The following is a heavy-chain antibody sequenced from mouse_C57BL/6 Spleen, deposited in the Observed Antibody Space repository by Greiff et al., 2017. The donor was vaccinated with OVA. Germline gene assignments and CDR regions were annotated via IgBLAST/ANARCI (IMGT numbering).Heavy chain of an antibody. Sequence: EVKLMESGGGLVQSGRSLRLSCATSGFTFSDFYMEWVRQAPGKGLEWIAASRNKANDYTTEYSASVKGRFIVSRDTSQSILYLQMNALRAEDTAIYYCARDAAGGDYDGGGYAMDYWGQGTSVTVSS. J-gene: IGHJ4*01. V-gene: IGHV7-1*01. CDR3: ARDAAGGDYDGGGYAMDY. CDR1: GFTFSDFY. D-gene: IGHD2-4*01. CDR2: SRNKANDYTT.